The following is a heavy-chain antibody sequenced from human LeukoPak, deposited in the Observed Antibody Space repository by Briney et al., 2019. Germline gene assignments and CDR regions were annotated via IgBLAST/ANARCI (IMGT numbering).Heavy chain of an antibody. CDR3: AKEGEGLWFGELFSYYFDY. CDR2: ISGSGGST. CDR1: GFTFSSYA. V-gene: IGHV3-23*01. D-gene: IGHD3-10*01. J-gene: IGHJ4*02. Sequence: GGSLRLSCAASGFTFSSYAMSWVRQAPGKGLEWVSAISGSGGSTYYADSVKGRFTISRDNSKNTLYLQMNSLRAEDTAVYYCAKEGEGLWFGELFSYYFDYWGQGTLVTVSS.